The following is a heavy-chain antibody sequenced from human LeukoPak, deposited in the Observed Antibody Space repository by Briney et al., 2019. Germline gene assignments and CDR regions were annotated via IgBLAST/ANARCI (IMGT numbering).Heavy chain of an antibody. J-gene: IGHJ4*02. CDR2: IKEDGSAQ. CDR3: ATTSSLPDYFHY. Sequence: GGSLRLSCEASAFTFSKYSMTWARQGPGRRLEWVATIKEDGSAQDYVDSVKGRFTISRDNAKKLVSLQMNSLRAEDTAVYYCATTSSLPDYFHYWGQGILVTVSS. CDR1: AFTFSKYS. D-gene: IGHD2-2*01. V-gene: IGHV3-7*01.